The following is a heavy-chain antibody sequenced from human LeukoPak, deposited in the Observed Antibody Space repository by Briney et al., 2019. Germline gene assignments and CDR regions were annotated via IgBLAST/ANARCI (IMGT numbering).Heavy chain of an antibody. Sequence: ASVKVSCKASGGTFSSYAISWVLQAPGQGLEWMGRIIPIFGTANYAQKFQGRVTITTDESTSTAYMELSSLRSEDTAVYYCARERYYDSSGYSPDAFDIWGQGTMVTVSS. CDR2: IIPIFGTA. J-gene: IGHJ3*02. V-gene: IGHV1-69*05. CDR3: ARERYYDSSGYSPDAFDI. CDR1: GGTFSSYA. D-gene: IGHD3-22*01.